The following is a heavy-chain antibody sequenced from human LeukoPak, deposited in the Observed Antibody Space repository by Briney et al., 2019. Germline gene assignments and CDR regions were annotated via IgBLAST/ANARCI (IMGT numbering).Heavy chain of an antibody. CDR2: MNPNTGDT. Sequence: ASVRVSCKASGYTFTGYDINWVRQATGQGLEWMGWMNPNTGDTGYAQKFQGRVTMTRNSSIDTAYMELSGLRSEDTAVYYCTRGSLSGSSRDYWGQGTLLTVSS. D-gene: IGHD1-26*01. J-gene: IGHJ4*02. CDR1: GYTFTGYD. V-gene: IGHV1-8*01. CDR3: TRGSLSGSSRDY.